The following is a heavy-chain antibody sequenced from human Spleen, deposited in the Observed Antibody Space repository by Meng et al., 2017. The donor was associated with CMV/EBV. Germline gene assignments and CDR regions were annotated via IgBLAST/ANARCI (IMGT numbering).Heavy chain of an antibody. CDR2: INPNSGGT. CDR1: GYTFTGYY. CDR3: ASWVVGYSSGWRFDY. Sequence: ASVKVSCKASGYTFTGYYMHWVRQAPGQGLEWMGWINPNSGGTNYAQKFQGRATMTRDTSKNQFSLKLSSVTAADTAVYYCASWVVGYSSGWRFDYWGQGTLVTVSS. J-gene: IGHJ4*02. D-gene: IGHD6-19*01. V-gene: IGHV1-2*02.